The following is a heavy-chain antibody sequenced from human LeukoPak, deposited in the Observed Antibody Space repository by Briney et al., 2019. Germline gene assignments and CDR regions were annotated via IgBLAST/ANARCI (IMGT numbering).Heavy chain of an antibody. D-gene: IGHD3-10*01. V-gene: IGHV3-30*18. Sequence: LSLTCAVSGASISGSGYYWGWVRQAPGKGLEWVAVISYDVGKKYYADSVKGRFTISRDNSKNTLYLQMNSLRAEDTAVYYCAKGPKPGAITMVRGVRSYYYYMDVWGKGTTVTISS. CDR2: ISYDVGKK. CDR1: GASISGSG. J-gene: IGHJ6*03. CDR3: AKGPKPGAITMVRGVRSYYYYMDV.